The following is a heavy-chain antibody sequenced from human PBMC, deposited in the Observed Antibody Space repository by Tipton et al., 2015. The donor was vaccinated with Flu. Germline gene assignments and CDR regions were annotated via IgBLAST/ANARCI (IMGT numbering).Heavy chain of an antibody. CDR2: IYYTGYP. D-gene: IGHD3-10*02. CDR1: GGSISSSSHY. J-gene: IGHJ5*01. Sequence: LSCTVSGGSISSSSHYWGWIRQAPGRGLEWVGSIYYTGYPYHNPSLRSRLAMSVDTSKNQFSLRLTSMTAADTAIYYCAKVMFGWVESWAQGIPVTVSS. V-gene: IGHV4-39*07. CDR3: AKVMFGWVES.